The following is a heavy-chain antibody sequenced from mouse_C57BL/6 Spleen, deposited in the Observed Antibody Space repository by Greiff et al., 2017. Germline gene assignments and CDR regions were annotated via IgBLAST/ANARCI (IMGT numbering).Heavy chain of an antibody. J-gene: IGHJ4*01. CDR3: ARRAPSGARDY. V-gene: IGHV1-26*01. CDR1: GYTFTDYY. CDR2: INPNNGGT. Sequence: EVQLQQSGPELVKPGASVKISCKASGYTFTDYYMNWVKQSHGKSLEWIGDINPNNGGTSYNQKFKGKATLTVDKSSSTAYMELRSLTSEDSAVYYCARRAPSGARDYWGQGTSVTVSS.